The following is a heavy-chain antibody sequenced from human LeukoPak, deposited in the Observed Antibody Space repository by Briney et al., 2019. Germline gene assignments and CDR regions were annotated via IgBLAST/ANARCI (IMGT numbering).Heavy chain of an antibody. J-gene: IGHJ4*02. Sequence: PGGSLRLSYAASGFSFTNNGMYWVRQAPGKGLEWVASIRYDGGYKNYGDSVKGRFTISRDNSKNTLYLQMNSLRAEDTAVYYCAKLLFEYDFWGQGTLVTVSS. V-gene: IGHV3-30*02. CDR1: GFSFTNNG. CDR3: AKLLFEYDF. D-gene: IGHD2-21*01. CDR2: IRYDGGYK.